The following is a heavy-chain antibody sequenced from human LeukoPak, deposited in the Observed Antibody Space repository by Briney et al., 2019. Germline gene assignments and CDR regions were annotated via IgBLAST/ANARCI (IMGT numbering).Heavy chain of an antibody. CDR1: GYTFTSYY. V-gene: IGHV1-46*01. J-gene: IGHJ4*02. Sequence: ASVKVSCEASGYTFTSYYMHWVRQALGQGLEWMGIINPSGGSTSYAQKFQGRVTMTRDTSTSTVYMELSSLRSGDTAVYYCARELRDNWGSYYFDYWGQGTLVTVSS. D-gene: IGHD7-27*01. CDR2: INPSGGST. CDR3: ARELRDNWGSYYFDY.